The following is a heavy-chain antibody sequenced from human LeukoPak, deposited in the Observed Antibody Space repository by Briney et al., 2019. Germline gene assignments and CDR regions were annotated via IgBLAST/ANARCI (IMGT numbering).Heavy chain of an antibody. CDR1: GFTFSSYA. D-gene: IGHD2-2*03. Sequence: GGSLRLSCAASGFTFSSYAMSWVRQAPGKGLEWVSAISGGGSGTYYADSVKGRFTISRDNSKNTLYLQMNSLRAEDTAVYYCAKALDIVVVPAASYYGMDVWGQGTTVTVSS. CDR3: AKALDIVVVPAASYYGMDV. CDR2: ISGGGSGT. J-gene: IGHJ6*02. V-gene: IGHV3-23*01.